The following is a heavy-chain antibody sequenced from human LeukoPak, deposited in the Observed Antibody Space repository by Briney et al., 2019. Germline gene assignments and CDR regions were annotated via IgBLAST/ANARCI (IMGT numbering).Heavy chain of an antibody. CDR2: IYYSGST. D-gene: IGHD6-13*01. J-gene: IGHJ4*02. V-gene: IGHV4-59*01. CDR3: ARGYRYSSSWTPAFDY. Sequence: SETLSLTCTVSGDPISSYYWSWIRQPPGKGLEWIGYIYYSGSTNYNPSLKSRVTISVDTSKNQFSLKLSSVIAADTAVYYCARGYRYSSSWTPAFDYWGQGTLVTVSS. CDR1: GDPISSYY.